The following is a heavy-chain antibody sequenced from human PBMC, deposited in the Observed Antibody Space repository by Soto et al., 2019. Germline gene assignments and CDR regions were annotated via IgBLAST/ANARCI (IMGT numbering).Heavy chain of an antibody. CDR2: INHSGST. D-gene: IGHD6-13*01. V-gene: IGHV4-34*01. CDR1: GGSFSGYY. CDR3: ARGEGEPSSWQDY. J-gene: IGHJ4*02. Sequence: PSETLSLTCAVYGGSFSGYYWSWIRQPPGKGLEWIGEINHSGSTNYNPSLKSRVTISVDTSKNQFSLKLSSVTAADTAVYYCARGEGEPSSWQDYWGQGTLVTVSS.